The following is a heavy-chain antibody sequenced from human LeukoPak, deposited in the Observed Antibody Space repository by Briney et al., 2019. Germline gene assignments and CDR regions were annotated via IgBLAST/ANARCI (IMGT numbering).Heavy chain of an antibody. CDR2: IKQDGSEK. CDR1: GFTSSSYW. D-gene: IGHD4-11*01. J-gene: IGHJ5*02. CDR3: ARGYGNYANWFDP. Sequence: GRSLRLSCAASGFTSSSYWMIWVRQAPGKGPEWVANIKQDGSEKYCVDSVKGRFTISRDNAKNSLYLQMNSLRAEDTAVYYCARGYGNYANWFDPWGQGTLVTVSS. V-gene: IGHV3-7*01.